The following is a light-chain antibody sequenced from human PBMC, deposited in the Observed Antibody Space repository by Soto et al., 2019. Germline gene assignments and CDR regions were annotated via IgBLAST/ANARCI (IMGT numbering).Light chain of an antibody. CDR1: SSDVGGYNY. CDR2: DVS. V-gene: IGLV2-14*01. Sequence: QSALTQPASVSGSPGQSITISCTGTSSDVGGYNYVSWYQQHPGKAPKLMIYDVSNRPSGVSNRFSGSKSGNTASLTISGLQAEDEADYYCSSSTSSSTLVVFCGGTKLTVL. J-gene: IGLJ2*01. CDR3: SSSTSSSTLVV.